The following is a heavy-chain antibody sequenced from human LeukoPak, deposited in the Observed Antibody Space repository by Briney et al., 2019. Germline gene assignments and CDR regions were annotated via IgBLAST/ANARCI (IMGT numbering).Heavy chain of an antibody. D-gene: IGHD3-3*01. CDR3: ARDRAWNYFDY. J-gene: IGHJ4*02. CDR2: IKQDGSEK. V-gene: IGHV3-7*01. CDR1: GFTFSDYW. Sequence: GGSLRLSCVASGFTFSDYWMSWVRQAPGKGLEWVANIKQDGSEKYYVDSGKGRFTISRDNSKNTLYLQMDSLRAEDTAVYYCARDRAWNYFDYWGQGTLVTVSS.